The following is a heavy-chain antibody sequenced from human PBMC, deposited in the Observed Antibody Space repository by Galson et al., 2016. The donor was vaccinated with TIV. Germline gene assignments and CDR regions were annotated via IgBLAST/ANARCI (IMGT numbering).Heavy chain of an antibody. J-gene: IGHJ5*02. CDR2: IYPRDSDT. CDR3: AAWRPGGWLDP. Sequence: QSGAEVKKPGESLNISCKGSDSWVAWVRQKPGRGPEYMGVIYPRDSDTRYSPSFEGQVTISVDKSFTTAYLQWTSLKASDSALYFCAAWRPGGWLDPWGQGTQVIVSS. V-gene: IGHV5-51*03. D-gene: IGHD5-12*01. CDR1: DSW.